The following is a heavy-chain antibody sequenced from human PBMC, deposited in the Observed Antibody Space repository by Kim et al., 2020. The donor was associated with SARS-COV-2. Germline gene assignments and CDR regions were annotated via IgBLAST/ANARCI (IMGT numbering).Heavy chain of an antibody. CDR1: GFTFSSYA. J-gene: IGHJ6*02. D-gene: IGHD6-13*01. V-gene: IGHV3-30*04. CDR3: ARDNGYSSSWLHNYYYYGMDV. CDR2: ISYDGSNK. Sequence: GGSLRLSCAASGFTFSSYAMHWVRQAPGKGLEWVAVISYDGSNKYYADSVKGRFTISRDNSKNTLYLQMNSLRAEDTAVYYCARDNGYSSSWLHNYYYYGMDVWGQGTTVTVSS.